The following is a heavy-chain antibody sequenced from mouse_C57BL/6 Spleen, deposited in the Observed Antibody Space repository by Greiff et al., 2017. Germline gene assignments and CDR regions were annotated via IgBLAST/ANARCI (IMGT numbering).Heavy chain of an antibody. D-gene: IGHD2-4*01. J-gene: IGHJ4*01. CDR3: ARRYDYDGAMDY. CDR2: IDPSDSST. CDR1: GYTFTSYW. Sequence: QVQLQQPGAELVKPGASVKLSCKASGYTFTSYWMQWVKQRPGQGLEWIGEIDPSDSSTNYNQKFKGKATLTVDTSSSTAYMQLSSLTSEDSAVYYCARRYDYDGAMDYWGQGTSVTVSS. V-gene: IGHV1-50*01.